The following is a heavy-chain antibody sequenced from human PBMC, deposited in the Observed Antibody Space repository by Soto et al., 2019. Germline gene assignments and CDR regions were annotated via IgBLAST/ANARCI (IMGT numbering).Heavy chain of an antibody. J-gene: IGHJ4*02. Sequence: GGSLRLSCAASGFTFSSYAMSWVRQAPGKGLEWVSAISGSGGSTYYADSVKGRFTISRDNSKNTLYLQMNSLRAEDTAVYYCAKDYSPNYYGSGSSDYWGQGTLVTVSS. CDR3: AKDYSPNYYGSGSSDY. CDR2: ISGSGGST. CDR1: GFTFSSYA. V-gene: IGHV3-23*01. D-gene: IGHD3-10*01.